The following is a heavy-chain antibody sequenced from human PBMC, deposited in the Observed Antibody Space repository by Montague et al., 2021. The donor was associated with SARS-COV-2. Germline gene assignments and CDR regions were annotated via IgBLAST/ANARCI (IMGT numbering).Heavy chain of an antibody. CDR1: GFTFSSYA. Sequence: SLRLSCAASGFTFSSYAMSWLRPAPGTGLEWVSAISGSGGSTYYADSVRGRFTISRDNSKNTLYLQMNSLRAEDTAVYYCAKAVRYCSSTSCYDYYYYYGMDVWGQGTTGTVSS. CDR2: ISGSGGST. D-gene: IGHD2-2*01. V-gene: IGHV3-23*01. CDR3: AKAVRYCSSTSCYDYYYYYGMDV. J-gene: IGHJ6*02.